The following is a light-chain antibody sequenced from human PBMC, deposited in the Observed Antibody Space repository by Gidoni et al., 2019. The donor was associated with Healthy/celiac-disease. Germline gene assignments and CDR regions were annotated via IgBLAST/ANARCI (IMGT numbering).Light chain of an antibody. CDR2: AAS. CDR1: QSISSY. CDR3: QQSYSTPGT. V-gene: IGKV1-39*01. J-gene: IGKJ4*01. Sequence: DIQMTQSPSSLSASVGDRVTITCRASQSISSYLNWYQQKPGKAPKLLIYAASSLQSGVPSRFSGSGSGTDFTLTISSPQPEAFATYYCQQSYSTPGTFGGGTKVEIK.